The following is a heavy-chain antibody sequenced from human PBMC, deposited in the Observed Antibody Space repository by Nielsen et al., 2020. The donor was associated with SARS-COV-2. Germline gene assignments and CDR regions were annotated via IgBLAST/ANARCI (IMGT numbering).Heavy chain of an antibody. D-gene: IGHD4-17*01. CDR2: ISSSSSYI. Sequence: GGSLRLSCAASGFTFSSYSMNWVRQAPGKGLEWVSSISSSSSYIYYADSVKGRFTISRDNAKNSLYLQMNSLRAEDTAVYYCAKDDYGPYYYYYGMDVWGQGTTVTVSS. J-gene: IGHJ6*02. CDR3: AKDDYGPYYYYYGMDV. CDR1: GFTFSSYS. V-gene: IGHV3-21*01.